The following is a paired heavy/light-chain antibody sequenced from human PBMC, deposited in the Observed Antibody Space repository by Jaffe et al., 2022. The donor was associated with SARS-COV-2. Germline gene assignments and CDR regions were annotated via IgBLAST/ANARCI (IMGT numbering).Heavy chain of an antibody. D-gene: IGHD3-10*01. J-gene: IGHJ4*02. CDR3: AGYGLGSLHY. CDR2: IKPEGTQK. CDR1: GFTFDKYC. V-gene: IGHV3-7*03. Sequence: EVQLVESGGGLVQPGGSLRLSCTASGFTFDKYCMTWVRQAPGKGLEWVANIKPEGTQKYYVDSVRGRFTISRDNANNSVYLQMNSLRVEDTAVYYCAGYGLGSLHYWGQGTLVTVSS.
Light chain of an antibody. CDR2: KAS. CDR1: QTISSW. J-gene: IGKJ2*01. CDR3: QQYNSYSAYT. V-gene: IGKV1-5*03. Sequence: DIQMTQSPSTLSASVGDRVTITCRASQTISSWLAWYQQKPGKAPKLLIYKASTLESGVPSRFSGSGSGTEFTLTISCLQPDDFATYHCQQYNSYSAYTFGQGTNLEIK.